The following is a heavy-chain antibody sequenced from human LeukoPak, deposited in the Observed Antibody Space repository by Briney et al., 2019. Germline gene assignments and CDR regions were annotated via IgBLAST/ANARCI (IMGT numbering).Heavy chain of an antibody. Sequence: SGPTLVNPTQTLTLTCTFSGFSLSTSGVGVGWVRQPPGKALEWLAFIYWNDDKRYGPSLKSRLTITKDTSKNQVVLTMTNMDPVDTATYYCAHSGTVTAPHDAFDIWGQGTMVTVFS. D-gene: IGHD2-21*02. CDR1: GFSLSTSGVG. CDR3: AHSGTVTAPHDAFDI. V-gene: IGHV2-5*01. J-gene: IGHJ3*02. CDR2: IYWNDDK.